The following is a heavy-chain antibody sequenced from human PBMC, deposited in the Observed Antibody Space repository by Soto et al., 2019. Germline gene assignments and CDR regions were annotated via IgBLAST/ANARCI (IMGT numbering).Heavy chain of an antibody. CDR1: GFTLSGSD. D-gene: IGHD3-10*01. V-gene: IGHV3-73*01. J-gene: IGHJ6*02. Sequence: PGGSLRLSCAASGFTLSGSDIHWVRQASGKGLEWVGRIRTKSNHFATSYAESVRGRFTISRDDSDNTASLQMSGLKTEDTAIYYCSRHQEGRSMVFYGMDVWGQGTTVAVS. CDR3: SRHQEGRSMVFYGMDV. CDR2: IRTKSNHFAT.